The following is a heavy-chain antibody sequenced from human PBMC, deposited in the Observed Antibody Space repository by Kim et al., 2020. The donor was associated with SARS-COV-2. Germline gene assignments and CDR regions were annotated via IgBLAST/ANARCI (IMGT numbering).Heavy chain of an antibody. CDR3: AKGVSSSEDSGYFQH. V-gene: IGHV3-9*01. CDR1: GFTFDDYA. D-gene: IGHD6-6*01. J-gene: IGHJ1*01. CDR2: ISWNSGSI. Sequence: GGSLRLSCAASGFTFDDYAMHWVRQAPGKGLECVSGISWNSGSIGYADSVKGRFTISRDNAKNSLYLQMNSLRAEDTALYYCAKGVSSSEDSGYFQHWG.